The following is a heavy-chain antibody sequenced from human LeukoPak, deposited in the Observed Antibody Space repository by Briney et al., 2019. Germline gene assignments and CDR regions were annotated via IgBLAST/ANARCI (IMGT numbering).Heavy chain of an antibody. D-gene: IGHD1-1*01. Sequence: GESLKISCRGFGYRFTNYWIAWVRQMPGKGLEFMGIIYPGDSDTIYSPSFQGQVTISADKSISTAYLQWGSLKASDTAKYYCARAPYRGGTGMDVWGQGTTVTVSS. CDR3: ARAPYRGGTGMDV. J-gene: IGHJ6*02. V-gene: IGHV5-51*01. CDR1: GYRFTNYW. CDR2: IYPGDSDT.